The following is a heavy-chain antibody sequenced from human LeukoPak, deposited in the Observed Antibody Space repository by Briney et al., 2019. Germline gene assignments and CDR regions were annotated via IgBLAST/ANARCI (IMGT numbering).Heavy chain of an antibody. CDR2: ISGSGGST. Sequence: GGSLRLSGAASGFTFSSYAMSWVRQAPGKGREWVSAISGSGGSTYYADSVKGRFTISRDNSKNTLYLQMNSLRAEDTAVYYCAKCLHYYDSSGYYGIPRVFDFWGQGTLVSVSS. D-gene: IGHD3-22*01. J-gene: IGHJ4*02. CDR3: AKCLHYYDSSGYYGIPRVFDF. V-gene: IGHV3-23*01. CDR1: GFTFSSYA.